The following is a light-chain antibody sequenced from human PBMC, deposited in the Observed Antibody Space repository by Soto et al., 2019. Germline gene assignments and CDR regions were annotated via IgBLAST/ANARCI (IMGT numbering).Light chain of an antibody. V-gene: IGLV2-8*01. CDR3: SSYTSSSTWV. J-gene: IGLJ3*02. Sequence: QSALTQPPSASGSPGQSVTISCTGTSSDIGGYNYVSWYQQHPGKAPKLIIYEVSKRPSGVPDRFSGSKSGNTASLTVSGLHTEDEADYYCSSYTSSSTWVFGGGTKLTVL. CDR2: EVS. CDR1: SSDIGGYNY.